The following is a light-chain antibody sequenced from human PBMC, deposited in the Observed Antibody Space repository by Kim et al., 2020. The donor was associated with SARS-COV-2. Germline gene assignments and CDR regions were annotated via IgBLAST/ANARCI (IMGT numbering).Light chain of an antibody. CDR3: QAWDRSTVV. J-gene: IGLJ2*01. Sequence: SVSPGQTASITCSGDKLGDKYPSWYQQKPGQSPVLVIYQHNKRPSGIPERFSGSNSGNTATLTISGTQALDEADYYCQAWDRSTVVFGGGTQLTVL. CDR1: KLGDKY. CDR2: QHN. V-gene: IGLV3-1*01.